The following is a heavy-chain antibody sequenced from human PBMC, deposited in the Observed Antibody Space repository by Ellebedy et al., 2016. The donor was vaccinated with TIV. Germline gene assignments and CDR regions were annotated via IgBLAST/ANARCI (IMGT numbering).Heavy chain of an antibody. V-gene: IGHV3-21*01. D-gene: IGHD1-26*01. CDR3: ARSGELDS. CDR1: GFTFTSYS. J-gene: IGHJ4*02. Sequence: GESLKISCAASGFTFTSYSMNWVRQAPGKGLEWVSSISSTGYYIYYADSLKGRFTISRDDARNSLYLQMNSLRAEDTAVYYCARSGELDSWGQGTRVTVST. CDR2: ISSTGYYI.